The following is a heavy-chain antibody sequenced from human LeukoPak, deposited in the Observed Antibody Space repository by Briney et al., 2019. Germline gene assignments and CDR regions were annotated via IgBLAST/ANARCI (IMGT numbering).Heavy chain of an antibody. J-gene: IGHJ4*02. Sequence: GGSLRLSCAASGFTFSSYAMSWVRQAPGQGLEWVSAISGSGGSTYYADSVKGRFTISRDNSKNTLYLQMNSLRAEDTAVYYCAKDLVLWFGELLSPVFDYWGQGTLVTVSS. CDR1: GFTFSSYA. D-gene: IGHD3-10*01. V-gene: IGHV3-23*01. CDR2: ISGSGGST. CDR3: AKDLVLWFGELLSPVFDY.